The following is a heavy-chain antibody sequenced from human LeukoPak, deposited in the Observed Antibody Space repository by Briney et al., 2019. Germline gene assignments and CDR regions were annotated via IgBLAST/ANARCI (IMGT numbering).Heavy chain of an antibody. CDR3: ARLGPLWFGEPYGY. J-gene: IGHJ4*02. Sequence: PSETLSLTCAVYGGSFSGYYWSWIRQPPGKGLEWIGEINHSGSTNYNPSLKSRVTISVDTSKNQFSLKLSSVTAADTAVYYCARLGPLWFGEPYGYWGQGTLVTVSS. CDR2: INHSGST. D-gene: IGHD3-10*01. V-gene: IGHV4-34*01. CDR1: GGSFSGYY.